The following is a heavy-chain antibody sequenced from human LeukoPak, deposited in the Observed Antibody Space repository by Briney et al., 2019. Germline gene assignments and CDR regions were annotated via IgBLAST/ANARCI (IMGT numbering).Heavy chain of an antibody. CDR2: ISWNSGSI. V-gene: IGHV3-9*01. D-gene: IGHD6-19*01. CDR1: GFTFDDYA. J-gene: IGHJ6*02. Sequence: GGSLRLSCAASGFTFDDYAMHWVRQALGKGLEWVSGISWNSGSIGYADSVKGQFTISRDNAKNSLYLQMNSLRAEDRALYYCAKDKAVGYYYGMDVWGQGTTVTVSS. CDR3: AKDKAVGYYYGMDV.